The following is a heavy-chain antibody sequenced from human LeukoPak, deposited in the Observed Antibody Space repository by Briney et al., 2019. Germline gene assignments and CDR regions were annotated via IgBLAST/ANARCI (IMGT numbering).Heavy chain of an antibody. CDR2: INPNSGGT. D-gene: IGHD2-2*01. Sequence: ASVKVPCKASGYTFTGYYMHWVRQAPGQGLEWMGWINPNSGGTNYAQKFQGRVTMTRDTSISTAYMELSRLRSDDTAVYYCAPYCSSTSCHAPWGQGTLVTVSS. CDR1: GYTFTGYY. V-gene: IGHV1-2*02. CDR3: APYCSSTSCHAP. J-gene: IGHJ4*02.